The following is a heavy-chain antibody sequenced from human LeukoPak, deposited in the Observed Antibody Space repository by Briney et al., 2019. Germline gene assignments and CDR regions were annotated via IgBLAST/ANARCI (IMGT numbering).Heavy chain of an antibody. CDR3: AREAAVRRWRRGYNWFDP. J-gene: IGHJ5*02. Sequence: GGSLRLSCAASGFTFSSYSMNWVRQAPGKGLEWVSYISSSSSTIYYADSVKGRFTISRDNAKNSLYLQMNSLRAEDTAVYYCAREAAVRRWRRGYNWFDPWGQGTLVTVSS. CDR1: GFTFSSYS. D-gene: IGHD4-23*01. V-gene: IGHV3-48*01. CDR2: ISSSSSTI.